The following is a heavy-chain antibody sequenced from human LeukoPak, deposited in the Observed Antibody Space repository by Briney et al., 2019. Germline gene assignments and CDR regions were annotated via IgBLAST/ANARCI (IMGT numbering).Heavy chain of an antibody. J-gene: IGHJ5*02. D-gene: IGHD2-21*02. CDR1: GYTFTGYY. V-gene: IGHV1-2*02. Sequence: ASVKVSCKASGYTFTGYYMHWVRQAPGQGLEWMGWINPNSGGTNYAQKFQGRVTMTRDTSISTAYMELSRLRSDDTAVYYCARVSKSAVVTADRWGQGTLVTVSS. CDR2: INPNSGGT. CDR3: ARVSKSAVVTADR.